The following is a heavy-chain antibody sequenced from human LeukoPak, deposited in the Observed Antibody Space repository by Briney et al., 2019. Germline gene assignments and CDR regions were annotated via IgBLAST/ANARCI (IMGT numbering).Heavy chain of an antibody. CDR2: INSDGSST. CDR1: GFTFSSYW. V-gene: IGHV3-74*01. D-gene: IGHD5-12*01. Sequence: GGSLRLSCAASGFTFSSYWMHWVRQAPGKGLVWVSRINSDGSSTSYADSVKGRFTISRDNAKNTLYLQMNSLRAEDTAVYYCARDRDGYSGYVHFDYWGQGTLVTVSS. J-gene: IGHJ4*02. CDR3: ARDRDGYSGYVHFDY.